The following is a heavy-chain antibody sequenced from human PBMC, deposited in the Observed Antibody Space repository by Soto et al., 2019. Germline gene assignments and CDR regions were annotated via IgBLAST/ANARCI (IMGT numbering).Heavy chain of an antibody. J-gene: IGHJ4*02. V-gene: IGHV3-9*01. Sequence: EVQLVGSGGGLVQPGRSLSLSCAASGFTFDDYAMHWVRQAPGKGLEWVSGISWNSGSIGYADSVKGRFTISRDNAKNSLYMQMNSLRAEDTALYYCAKDIGSGGFDYWGQGTLVTVSS. CDR2: ISWNSGSI. D-gene: IGHD3-3*01. CDR1: GFTFDDYA. CDR3: AKDIGSGGFDY.